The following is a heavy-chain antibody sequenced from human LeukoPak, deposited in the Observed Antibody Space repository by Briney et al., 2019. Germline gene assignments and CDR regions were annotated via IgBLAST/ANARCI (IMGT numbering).Heavy chain of an antibody. CDR2: INPNRGGT. Sequence: ASVKVSCKASGYIFTGYYMHWVRQAPGQGLEWMGWINPNRGGTNYAQKFQGRVTMTRDTSISTAYMELSRLRSDDTAVYYCARGLWFGEVIDYWGQGALVTVSS. V-gene: IGHV1-2*02. J-gene: IGHJ4*02. D-gene: IGHD3-10*01. CDR1: GYIFTGYY. CDR3: ARGLWFGEVIDY.